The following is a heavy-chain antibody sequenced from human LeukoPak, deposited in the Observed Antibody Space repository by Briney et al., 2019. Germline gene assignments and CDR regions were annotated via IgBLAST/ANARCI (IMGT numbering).Heavy chain of an antibody. J-gene: IGHJ4*02. D-gene: IGHD3-10*01. Sequence: GGSLRLSCAASGFTFGNYGMHWVRQAPGKGLEWVSSIGPSSTYTYYADSVKGRFTISRDSAKNSLFLQMDNLRPDDTAVYFCARDYVVRGIFDFWGQGTLVTVSS. CDR3: ARDYVVRGIFDF. CDR1: GFTFGNYG. CDR2: IGPSSTYT. V-gene: IGHV3-21*01.